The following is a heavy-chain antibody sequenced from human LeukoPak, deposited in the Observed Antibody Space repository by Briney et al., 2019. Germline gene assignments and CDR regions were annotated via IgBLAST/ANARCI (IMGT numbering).Heavy chain of an antibody. J-gene: IGHJ3*02. Sequence: ASVKVSCKASGYTFTSYGISWVRQAPGQGLEWMGWISAYNGNTNYAQKLQGRVTMTTDTSTSTAYMELRSLRSDDTAVYYCAREHPYYYGSGSYSRDASDIWGQGTMVTVSS. D-gene: IGHD3-10*01. V-gene: IGHV1-18*01. CDR1: GYTFTSYG. CDR2: ISAYNGNT. CDR3: AREHPYYYGSGSYSRDASDI.